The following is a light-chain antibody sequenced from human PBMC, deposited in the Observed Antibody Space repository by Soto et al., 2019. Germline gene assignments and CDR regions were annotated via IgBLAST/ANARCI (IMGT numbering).Light chain of an antibody. V-gene: IGLV2-14*01. CDR2: DVS. Sequence: QSVLTQPASVSGSPGQSITISCTGTSRDVVGYNYVSWYQQHPGKAPKLMIYDVSNRPSGVSNRFSGSKSGNTASLTISGLQAEDEADYYCSSYTSSSTPIYGFGTGTKVTVL. J-gene: IGLJ1*01. CDR1: SRDVVGYNY. CDR3: SSYTSSSTPIYG.